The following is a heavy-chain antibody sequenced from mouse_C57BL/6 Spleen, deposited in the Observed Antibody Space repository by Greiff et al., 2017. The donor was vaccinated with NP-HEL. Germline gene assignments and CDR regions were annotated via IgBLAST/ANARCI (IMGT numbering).Heavy chain of an antibody. J-gene: IGHJ2*01. CDR3: TPLLLRSYYFDY. D-gene: IGHD1-1*01. CDR1: GFNIKDDY. CDR2: IDPENGDT. Sequence: VTLKESGAELVRPGASVKLSCTASGFNIKDDYMHWVKQRPEQGLEWIGWIDPENGDTEYASKFQGKATITADTSSNTAYLQLSSLTSEDTAVYYCTPLLLRSYYFDYWGQGTTLTVSS. V-gene: IGHV14-4*01.